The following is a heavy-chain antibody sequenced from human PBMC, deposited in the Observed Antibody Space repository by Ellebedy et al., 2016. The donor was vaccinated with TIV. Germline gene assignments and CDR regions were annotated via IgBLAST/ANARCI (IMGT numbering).Heavy chain of an antibody. CDR2: IKSKTDGGTT. D-gene: IGHD5-18*01. Sequence: GGSLRLXCAASGFTFSNAWMSWVRQAPGKGLEWVGRIKSKTDGGTTDYAAPVKGRFTISRDDSKNTLYLQMNSLKTEDTAVYYCTTDGSGVLGPGRPIQLWLRGKVAVDYWGQGTLVTVSS. CDR1: GFTFSNAW. V-gene: IGHV3-15*01. J-gene: IGHJ4*02. CDR3: TTDGSGVLGPGRPIQLWLRGKVAVDY.